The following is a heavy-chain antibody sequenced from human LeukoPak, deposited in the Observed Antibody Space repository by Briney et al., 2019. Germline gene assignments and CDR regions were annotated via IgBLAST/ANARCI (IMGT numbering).Heavy chain of an antibody. CDR2: ISAYNGNT. D-gene: IGHD2-2*02. CDR1: GYTFTSYG. CDR3: ARDKYCSSTSCYTGFDS. J-gene: IGHJ4*02. Sequence: ASVKVSCKASGYTFTSYGISWVRQAPGQGLEWMGWISAYNGNTNYAQKLQGRVTMTTDTSTSTAYMELRSLRSDDTAVYYCARDKYCSSTSCYTGFDSWGQGTLVTVSS. V-gene: IGHV1-18*01.